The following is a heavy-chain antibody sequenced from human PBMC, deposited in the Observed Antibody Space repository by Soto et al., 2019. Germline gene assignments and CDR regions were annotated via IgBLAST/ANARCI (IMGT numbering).Heavy chain of an antibody. D-gene: IGHD3-22*01. CDR3: ATSPLLPGAP. V-gene: IGHV3-53*01. CDR1: GFTFSSND. Sequence: EVPLVESGGGLIQPGGSLRLSCAASGFTFSSNDMNWVRQAPGKGLEWVPLIYSGGSTYYADSVKGRFTISRDNSKNTLYLQMSSLRAEDTAVYYCATSPLLPGAPWGQGTMVTVSS. J-gene: IGHJ3*01. CDR2: IYSGGST.